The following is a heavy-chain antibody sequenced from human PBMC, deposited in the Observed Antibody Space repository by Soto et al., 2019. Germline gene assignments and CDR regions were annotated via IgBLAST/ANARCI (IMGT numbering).Heavy chain of an antibody. V-gene: IGHV4-4*02. Sequence: SETLSLTCAVSGGSISSSNWWSWVRQPPGKGLEWIGEIYHSGSTNYNPSLKSRVTISVDKSKNQFSLKLSSVTAADTAVYYCARDFTMVRGVIITWGQGTLVTVSS. J-gene: IGHJ5*02. D-gene: IGHD3-10*01. CDR2: IYHSGST. CDR3: ARDFTMVRGVIIT. CDR1: GGSISSSNW.